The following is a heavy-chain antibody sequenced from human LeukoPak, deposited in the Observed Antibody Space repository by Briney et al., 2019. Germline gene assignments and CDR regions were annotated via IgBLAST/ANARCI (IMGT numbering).Heavy chain of an antibody. V-gene: IGHV3-66*01. CDR3: TRDRYSSGPAY. J-gene: IGHJ4*02. D-gene: IGHD2-15*01. Sequence: LAGGSLRLSCAASGFTVSSNYMSWVRQAPGEGLEWVSVIYSGGYTYYADSLKDRFIISRDNSKNTLYLQMNSLRGEDTAVYYCTRDRYSSGPAYWGQGTLVTVSS. CDR1: GFTVSSNY. CDR2: IYSGGYT.